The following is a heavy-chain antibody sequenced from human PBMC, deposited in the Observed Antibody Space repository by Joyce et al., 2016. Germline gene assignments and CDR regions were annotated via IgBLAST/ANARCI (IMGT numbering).Heavy chain of an antibody. Sequence: QVQLQESGPGLVKPSVTLSLTCSVSGDSMSTYHWSWIRQSPGKGLEWIGYIYYSGNTNYNPSLNSRVTISIDTSKGQFSRRLSSVTAADTAVYFCARGRGYYGYYFDYWGHGTLVTVSS. CDR1: GDSMSTYH. CDR2: IYYSGNT. CDR3: ARGRGYYGYYFDY. D-gene: IGHD3-22*01. V-gene: IGHV4-59*01. J-gene: IGHJ4*01.